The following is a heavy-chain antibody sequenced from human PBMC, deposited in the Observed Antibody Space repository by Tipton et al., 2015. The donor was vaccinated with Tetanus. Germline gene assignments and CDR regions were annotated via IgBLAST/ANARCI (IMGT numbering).Heavy chain of an antibody. Sequence: SLRLSCAASGFIFTDYSLIWVRQAPGKGLEWVSSLGTTSGYIFYADSVKGRFTISRDNAKNSLYLQMNSLRAEDTAVYYCASGSALDYWGQGILVTVSS. CDR2: LGTTSGYI. CDR1: GFIFTDYS. J-gene: IGHJ4*02. V-gene: IGHV3-21*01. D-gene: IGHD6-25*01. CDR3: ASGSALDY.